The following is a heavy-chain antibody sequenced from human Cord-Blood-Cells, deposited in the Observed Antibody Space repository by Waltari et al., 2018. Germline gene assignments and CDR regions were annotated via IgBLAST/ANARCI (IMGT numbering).Heavy chain of an antibody. CDR1: GYTFTGYY. V-gene: IGHV1-2*02. CDR2: INPNSGGT. Sequence: QVQLVQSGAEVKKPGASVKDPCQAAGYTFTGYYLHRVPQAPGQGLEWMGWINPNSGGTNYAQKFQGRVTMTRDTSISTAYMELSRLRSDDTAVYYCARMGRYSGSYFDYWGQGTLVTVSS. J-gene: IGHJ4*02. D-gene: IGHD1-26*01. CDR3: ARMGRYSGSYFDY.